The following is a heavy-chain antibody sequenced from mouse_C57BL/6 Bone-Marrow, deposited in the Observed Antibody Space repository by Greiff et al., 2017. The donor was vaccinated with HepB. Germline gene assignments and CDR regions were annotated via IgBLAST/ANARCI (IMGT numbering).Heavy chain of an antibody. V-gene: IGHV2-9-1*01. CDR1: GFSLTSYA. J-gene: IGHJ2*01. Sequence: VQLKESGPGLVAPSQSLSITCTVSGFSLTSYAISWVRQPPGKGLEWLGVIWTGGGTNYNSALKSRLSISKDNSKTQIFLKKNTLQTDDTARYYCARNPHITTVVTYYFDYWGQGTTLTVSS. CDR2: IWTGGGT. D-gene: IGHD1-1*01. CDR3: ARNPHITTVVTYYFDY.